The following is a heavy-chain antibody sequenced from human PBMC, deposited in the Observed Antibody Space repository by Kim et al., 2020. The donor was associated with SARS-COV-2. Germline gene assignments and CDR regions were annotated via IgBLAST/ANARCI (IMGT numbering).Heavy chain of an antibody. J-gene: IGHJ1*01. V-gene: IGHV4-59*13. Sequence: SETLSLTCTVSGGSINSYYWTWIRQPPGKGLEWIGYIYYSGSTNYNPSLKSRVTMSVDTAKNQFSLNLTSVTAADTAVDYCARFGSGSYVVFQHWGQGTL. CDR2: IYYSGST. CDR3: ARFGSGSYVVFQH. D-gene: IGHD3-10*01. CDR1: GGSINSYY.